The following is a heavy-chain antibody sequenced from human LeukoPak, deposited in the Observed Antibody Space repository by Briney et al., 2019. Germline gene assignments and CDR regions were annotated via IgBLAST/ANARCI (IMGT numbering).Heavy chain of an antibody. D-gene: IGHD3-10*01. CDR1: GYNFTNYW. CDR2: IYPGDSDA. Sequence: GESLKISCQGSGYNFTNYWIAWVRPMPGKGLEWMGIIYPGDSDAPYSPPFQGQVTISADKSISTAYMQWSSLRASDTAMYYCARLQLAGGGSGSPSRTDYGMDVWGQGTTVTVSS. V-gene: IGHV5-51*01. J-gene: IGHJ6*02. CDR3: ARLQLAGGGSGSPSRTDYGMDV.